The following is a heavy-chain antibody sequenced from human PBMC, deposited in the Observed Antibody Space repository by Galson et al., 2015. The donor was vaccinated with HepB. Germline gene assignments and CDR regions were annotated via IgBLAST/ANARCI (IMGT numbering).Heavy chain of an antibody. CDR1: GLKFSNFW. CDR2: IKQDESEK. J-gene: IGHJ4*02. D-gene: IGHD5-18*01. CDR3: ASQGKLGHSYLSAPLDC. V-gene: IGHV3-7*03. Sequence: SLRLSCAASGLKFSNFWMTWVRQAPGKGLEWVATIKQDESEKYYVDSVTGRFNVSRDNAKNSLYLEMNTLRAEDTAVYYCASQGKLGHSYLSAPLDCWGQGTLVTVSS.